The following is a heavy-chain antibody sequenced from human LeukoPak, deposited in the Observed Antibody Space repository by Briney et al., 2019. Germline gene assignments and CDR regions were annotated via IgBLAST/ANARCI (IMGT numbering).Heavy chain of an antibody. Sequence: SETLSLTCTVSGGSITSSSYYWGWIPQPPGKGLQWIGSFYYSGSTYYNPSLKSRVTIYVDTSKNQFSLKLSSVTAADTAVYYCARGRRDGYNLEYFDKWGQGTLVTVSS. CDR2: FYYSGST. J-gene: IGHJ4*02. CDR1: GGSITSSSYY. D-gene: IGHD5-24*01. V-gene: IGHV4-39*01. CDR3: ARGRRDGYNLEYFDK.